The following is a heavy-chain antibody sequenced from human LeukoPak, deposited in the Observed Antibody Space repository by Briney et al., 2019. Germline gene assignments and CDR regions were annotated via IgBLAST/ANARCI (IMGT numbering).Heavy chain of an antibody. J-gene: IGHJ6*02. CDR1: GGTFRSYA. D-gene: IGHD2-15*01. CDR2: IIPVLGIA. Sequence: GASVKVSCKASGGTFRSYAFTWVRQAPGQGLEWMGGIIPVLGIANYAQKFQGRVTITADESTSTAYMELSSLISEDTAVYYCAAPQSRISSYYYVMDVWGQGTTVPASS. CDR3: AAPQSRISSYYYVMDV. V-gene: IGHV1-69*10.